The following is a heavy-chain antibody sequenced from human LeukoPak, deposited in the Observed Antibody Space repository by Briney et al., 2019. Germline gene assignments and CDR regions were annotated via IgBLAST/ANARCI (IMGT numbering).Heavy chain of an antibody. D-gene: IGHD2-15*01. CDR3: ARVGVVVAATGNLWFDP. Sequence: GGSLRLSCAASGFTFSSYEMTWVRQTPGKGLEWVSYISSSGTTKYYANSVKGRFTISRDNAKNSLYLQMNSLRAEDTAVYYCARVGVVVAATGNLWFDPWGQGTLVTVSS. CDR2: ISSSGTTK. V-gene: IGHV3-48*03. J-gene: IGHJ5*02. CDR1: GFTFSSYE.